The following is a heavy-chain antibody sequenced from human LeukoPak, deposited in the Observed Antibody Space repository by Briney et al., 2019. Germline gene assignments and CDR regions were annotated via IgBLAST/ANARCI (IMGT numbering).Heavy chain of an antibody. D-gene: IGHD5-24*01. CDR2: IYYSGNA. Sequence: PSQTLSLTCTVSGGSISSGDYHWSWIRQPPGKGLEWIGYIYYSGNAYYKPSLKSRLTMSVDTSKNQFSLKLSSVTAADTAVYYCASERWLHRSYAFDIWGQGTMVTVSS. J-gene: IGHJ3*02. CDR3: ASERWLHRSYAFDI. CDR1: GGSISSGDYH. V-gene: IGHV4-30-4*01.